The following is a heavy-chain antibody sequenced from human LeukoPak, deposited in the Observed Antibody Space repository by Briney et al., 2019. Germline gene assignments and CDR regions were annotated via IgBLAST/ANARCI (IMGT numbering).Heavy chain of an antibody. CDR3: ARGDYSSSWYEYNWFDP. CDR1: GYSISSGYY. CDR2: IYHSGNT. D-gene: IGHD6-13*01. J-gene: IGHJ5*02. Sequence: TPSETLSLTCTVSGYSISSGYYWGWIRQPPGKGLEWIGSIYHSGNTYYSPSLKSRVTISVDTSKNQFSLKLNSVTAADTAVYYCARGDYSSSWYEYNWFDPWGQGTLVTVSS. V-gene: IGHV4-38-2*02.